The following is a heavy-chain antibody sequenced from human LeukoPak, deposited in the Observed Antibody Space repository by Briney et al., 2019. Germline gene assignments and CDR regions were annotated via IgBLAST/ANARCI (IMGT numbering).Heavy chain of an antibody. J-gene: IGHJ4*02. CDR3: ARYSRLGELSLLLFDY. Sequence: GASVKVSCKASGYTFTGYYMHWVRQAPGQGLEWMGWINPNSGGTNYAQKFQGRVTMTRDTSISTAYMELSRLRSDDTAVYYCARYSRLGELSLLLFDYWGQGTLVTVSS. CDR2: INPNSGGT. V-gene: IGHV1-2*02. D-gene: IGHD3-16*02. CDR1: GYTFTGYY.